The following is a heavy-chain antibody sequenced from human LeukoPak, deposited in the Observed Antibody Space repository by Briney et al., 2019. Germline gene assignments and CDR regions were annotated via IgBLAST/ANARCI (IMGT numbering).Heavy chain of an antibody. V-gene: IGHV3-13*01. CDR1: GFTFSSYS. CDR2: LGTAGDT. CDR3: ARQNTPHGNFDY. Sequence: QPGGSLRLSCAASGFTFSSYSMHWVRQPAGEGLEWVSALGTAGDTFYPGSVKGRFTISRDNAKKSLFLQMNSLRAEDTAVYYCARQNTPHGNFDYWGQGTLVTVSS. J-gene: IGHJ4*02. D-gene: IGHD5-24*01.